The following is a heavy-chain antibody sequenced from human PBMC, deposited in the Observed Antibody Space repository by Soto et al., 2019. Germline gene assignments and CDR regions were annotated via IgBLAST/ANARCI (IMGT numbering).Heavy chain of an antibody. V-gene: IGHV4-30-4*01. Sequence: QVQLQESGPGLVEPSQTLSLTCTVSGGSISSGDYYWSWIRQPPGKGLEWIGHIYNSGSTYSNPSLKSRVTXSXXTSKNQFSLKLSSVTAADTAVYYCARGPDGDKVDYWGQGTLVTVSS. J-gene: IGHJ4*02. CDR3: ARGPDGDKVDY. D-gene: IGHD7-27*01. CDR1: GGSISSGDYY. CDR2: IYNSGST.